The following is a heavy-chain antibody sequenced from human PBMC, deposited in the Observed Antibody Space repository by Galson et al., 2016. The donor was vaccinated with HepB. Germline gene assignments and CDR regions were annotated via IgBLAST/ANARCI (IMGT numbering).Heavy chain of an antibody. J-gene: IGHJ4*02. CDR2: INPSGGST. CDR1: GYTFISYY. Sequence: SVKVSCKASGYTFISYYMHWVRQAPGQGLEWMGIINPSGGSTGYAQNFQGRVTMTRDTSTSTVYMEMRSLRSEDTAVYYCARYYGSGSYKNFDFWGQGTLVTVSS. CDR3: ARYYGSGSYKNFDF. D-gene: IGHD3-10*01. V-gene: IGHV1-46*01.